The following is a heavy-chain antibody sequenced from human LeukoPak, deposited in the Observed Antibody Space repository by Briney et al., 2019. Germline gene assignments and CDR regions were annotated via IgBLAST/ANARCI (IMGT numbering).Heavy chain of an antibody. J-gene: IGHJ4*02. D-gene: IGHD3-3*01. CDR1: GGSFSGYY. CDR2: INHSGST. Sequence: PSETLSLTCAVYGGSFSGYYWSWIRHPPGKGLEWIGEINHSGSTNYNPSLKSRVTISVDTSKNQFSLKLSSVTAADTAVYYCARSGIDFWSGYSQFGYWGQGTLVTVSS. CDR3: ARSGIDFWSGYSQFGY. V-gene: IGHV4-34*01.